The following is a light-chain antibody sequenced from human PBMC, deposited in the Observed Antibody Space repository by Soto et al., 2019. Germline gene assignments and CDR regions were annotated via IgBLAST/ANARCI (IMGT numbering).Light chain of an antibody. J-gene: IGLJ3*02. CDR3: FSYTTSSTLV. Sequence: QSALTQPASVSGSPGQSITISCTGTSSDVGGYNYVSWYQQHPAKTPKLMIYEVSNRPSGVSHRFSGAKSGNTASLTISGLQAEDEDDYYCFSYTTSSTLVFGGGTKLNVL. CDR1: SSDVGGYNY. CDR2: EVS. V-gene: IGLV2-14*01.